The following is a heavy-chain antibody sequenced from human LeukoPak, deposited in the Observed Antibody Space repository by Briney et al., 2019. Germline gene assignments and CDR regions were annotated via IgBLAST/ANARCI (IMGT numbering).Heavy chain of an antibody. D-gene: IGHD3-9*01. V-gene: IGHV4-34*01. Sequence: SETLSLTCAVYGGSFSGYYWSWIPQPPGKGLEWIGEINHSGSTNYNPSLKSRVTISVDTSKNQFSLKLSSVTAADTAVYYCARGVAGYDILTGHFDYWGQGTLVTVSS. J-gene: IGHJ4*02. CDR2: INHSGST. CDR3: ARGVAGYDILTGHFDY. CDR1: GGSFSGYY.